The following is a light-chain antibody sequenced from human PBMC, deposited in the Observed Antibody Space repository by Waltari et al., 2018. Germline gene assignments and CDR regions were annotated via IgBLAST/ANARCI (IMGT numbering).Light chain of an antibody. J-gene: IGLJ3*02. Sequence: FMLTQPHSVSESPGKTVTISCTRTRGSIDSNYVQWYQQRPGRSPTTVTYDDYQRPSGVPTRFSASIDRASNSASLTIAGLTTEDEADYYCLSFDNTLWVFGGGTKLTVL. CDR3: LSFDNTLWV. CDR1: RGSIDSNY. V-gene: IGLV6-57*01. CDR2: DDY.